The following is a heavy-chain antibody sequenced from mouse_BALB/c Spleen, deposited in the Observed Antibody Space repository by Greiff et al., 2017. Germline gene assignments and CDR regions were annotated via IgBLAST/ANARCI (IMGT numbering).Heavy chain of an antibody. J-gene: IGHJ4*01. CDR2: IYPGDGDT. CDR3: AREGDYDYDGRYAMDY. D-gene: IGHD2-4*01. CDR1: GYAFSSYW. Sequence: VQLVESGAELVRPGSSVKISCKASGYAFSSYWMNWVKQRPGQGLEWIGQIYPGDGDTNYNGKFKGKATLTADKSSSTAYMQLSSLTSEDSAVYFCAREGDYDYDGRYAMDYWGQGTSVTVSS. V-gene: IGHV1-80*01.